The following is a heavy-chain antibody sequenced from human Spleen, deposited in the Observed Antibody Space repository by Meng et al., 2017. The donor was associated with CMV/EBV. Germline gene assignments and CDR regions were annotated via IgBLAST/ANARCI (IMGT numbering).Heavy chain of an antibody. D-gene: IGHD1-26*01. CDR1: GFSFDDHV. Sequence: GGSLRLSCAASGFSFDDHVMHWVRQAPGKGLEWVSGINSDGRTTDYADSVKGRFTISRDNAKNTLNLQMNSLRGEDTAVYYCARVALYTGSHNDYWGQGTLVTVSS. CDR3: ARVALYTGSHNDY. J-gene: IGHJ4*02. CDR2: INSDGRTT. V-gene: IGHV3-74*01.